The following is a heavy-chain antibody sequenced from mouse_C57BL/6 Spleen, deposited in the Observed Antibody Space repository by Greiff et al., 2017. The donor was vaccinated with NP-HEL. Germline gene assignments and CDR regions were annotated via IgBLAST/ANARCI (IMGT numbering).Heavy chain of an antibody. CDR3: TRDRNYCGSSRAWFAY. D-gene: IGHD1-1*01. CDR1: GFTFSSYA. J-gene: IGHJ3*01. Sequence: EVMLVESGEGLVKPGGSLKLSCAASGFTFSSYAMSWVRQTPEKRLEWVAYISSGGDYIYYADTVKGRFTITRDNARNTLYLQMSRLKSEDTAMYYCTRDRNYCGSSRAWFAYWGQGTLDTVSA. CDR2: ISSGGDYI. V-gene: IGHV5-9-1*02.